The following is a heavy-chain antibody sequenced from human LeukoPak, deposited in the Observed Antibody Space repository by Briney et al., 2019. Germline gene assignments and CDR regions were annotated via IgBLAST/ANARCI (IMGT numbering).Heavy chain of an antibody. J-gene: IGHJ3*02. CDR3: AREDKYYDSSGHAFDI. D-gene: IGHD3-22*01. CDR1: GYTFTSYG. V-gene: IGHV1-18*01. Sequence: ASVKVSCKASGYTFTSYGISWVRQAPGQGLEWMGWISAYNGNTNYAQKLQGRVTMTTDTSTSTAYMEVRSLRSDDTAVYYCAREDKYYDSSGHAFDIWGRGTMVTVSS. CDR2: ISAYNGNT.